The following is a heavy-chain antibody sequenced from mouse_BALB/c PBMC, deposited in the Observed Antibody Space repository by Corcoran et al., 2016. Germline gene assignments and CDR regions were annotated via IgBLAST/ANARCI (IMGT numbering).Heavy chain of an antibody. CDR1: GFNIKDTN. J-gene: IGHJ1*01. Sequence: EVQLQQSGAELVKPGASVKLSCTASGFNIKDTNMHGVKQRPEQGLEWIGRIDPANGNTKYDPKFQGKATITADTSSNTAYLQLSSLTSEDTAVYYCARWDWYFDVWGAGTTVTVSS. V-gene: IGHV14-3*02. CDR2: IDPANGNT. CDR3: ARWDWYFDV.